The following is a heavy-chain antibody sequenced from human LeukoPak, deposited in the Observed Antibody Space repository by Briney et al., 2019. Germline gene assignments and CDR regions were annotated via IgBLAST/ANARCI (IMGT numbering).Heavy chain of an antibody. CDR1: GFTFGSYA. V-gene: IGHV3-23*01. Sequence: GGSLRLSCAASGFTFGSYAMSWVRQAPGKGLEWVSAISGSGGSTYYADSVKGRFTISRDNSKNTLYLQMNSLRAEDTAVYYCAKAKSPYSSSWCYFDYWGQGTLVTVSS. CDR2: ISGSGGST. CDR3: AKAKSPYSSSWCYFDY. D-gene: IGHD6-13*01. J-gene: IGHJ4*02.